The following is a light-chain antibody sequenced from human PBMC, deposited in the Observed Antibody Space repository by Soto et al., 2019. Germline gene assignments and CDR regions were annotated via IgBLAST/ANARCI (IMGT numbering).Light chain of an antibody. Sequence: DIVLPQSPVTLSLSPGERATLSCRASQNVGSRYLAWYQQKPGQAPRLLIYGTSNRATGIPDRFSGSRSGTDFSLTISSLEPEDLAVYYCQQYGSSPRTFGQGTKVEIK. CDR1: QNVGSRY. CDR3: QQYGSSPRT. CDR2: GTS. J-gene: IGKJ1*01. V-gene: IGKV3-20*01.